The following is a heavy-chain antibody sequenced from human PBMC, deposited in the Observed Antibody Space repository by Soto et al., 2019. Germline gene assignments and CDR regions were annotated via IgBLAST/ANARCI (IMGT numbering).Heavy chain of an antibody. J-gene: IGHJ4*02. Sequence: PSETLSLTCTVSGGSISNFYWIWIRQPPGKGLEWIGYIYYSGSTNYNPSLKSRVTISVDTSKNQFSLKLSSVTAADTAVYYCARRYGGNFDYWGQGTLVTVSS. CDR1: GGSISNFY. V-gene: IGHV4-59*01. CDR2: IYYSGST. CDR3: ARRYGGNFDY. D-gene: IGHD3-16*01.